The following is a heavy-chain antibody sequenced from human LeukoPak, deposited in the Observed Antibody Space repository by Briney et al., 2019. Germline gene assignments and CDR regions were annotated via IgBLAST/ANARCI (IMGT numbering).Heavy chain of an antibody. CDR1: GGSISGYY. Sequence: SETLSLTCTVSGGSISGYYWSWIRQPPGKGLEWIGHIYYSGSTNYNPSLKSRVTMSVDTSKNQFSLKLSSVTAADTAVYYCARDPRGDTGIDNGCAPGGQGTLVTVSS. V-gene: IGHV4-59*12. CDR3: ARDPRGDTGIDNGCAP. J-gene: IGHJ5*02. D-gene: IGHD3-16*01. CDR2: IYYSGST.